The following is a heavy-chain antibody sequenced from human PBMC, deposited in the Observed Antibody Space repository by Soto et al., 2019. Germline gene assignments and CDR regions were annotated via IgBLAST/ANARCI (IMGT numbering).Heavy chain of an antibody. CDR3: ARDGNYDFTPGRIDAFDF. J-gene: IGHJ3*01. Sequence: QVQLVESGGGVVQPGRSLRLSCAASGFTFSSYGMHWVRQAPGKGLEWVAVIWYDGSNKYYADSVKGRFTISRDNSKNTLYLQMNSLRAEDTAVYYCARDGNYDFTPGRIDAFDFWGQGTMVTVSS. CDR1: GFTFSSYG. CDR2: IWYDGSNK. D-gene: IGHD3-3*01. V-gene: IGHV3-33*01.